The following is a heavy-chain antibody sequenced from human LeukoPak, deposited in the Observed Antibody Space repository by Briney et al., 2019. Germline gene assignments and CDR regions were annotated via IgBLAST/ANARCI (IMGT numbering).Heavy chain of an antibody. CDR2: IIPIFGTA. CDR3: ARDRSWVVVTAISAAHYFDY. Sequence: SVKVSCKASGGTFSSYAISWVRQAPGQGLEWMGGIIPIFGTANYAQKFQGRVTITADESTSTAYMELSSLRSEDTAVYYCARDRSWVVVTAISAAHYFDYWGQGTLVTVSS. CDR1: GGTFSSYA. D-gene: IGHD2-21*02. J-gene: IGHJ4*02. V-gene: IGHV1-69*13.